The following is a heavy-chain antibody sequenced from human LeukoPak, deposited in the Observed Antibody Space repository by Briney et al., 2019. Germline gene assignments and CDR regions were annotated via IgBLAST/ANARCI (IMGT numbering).Heavy chain of an antibody. CDR1: GYTFSSNA. J-gene: IGHJ4*02. V-gene: IGHV7-4-1*02. CDR2: INTNTGNP. Sequence: GASVKVSCKTSGYTFSSNAINWVRQAPGQGLEWMGWINTNTGNPTYAQGFTGRFVFSLDTSVNTAFLQISSLKPEDTAVYYCARYDDPLGFFDYWGQGTLVTVSS. D-gene: IGHD1-1*01. CDR3: ARYDDPLGFFDY.